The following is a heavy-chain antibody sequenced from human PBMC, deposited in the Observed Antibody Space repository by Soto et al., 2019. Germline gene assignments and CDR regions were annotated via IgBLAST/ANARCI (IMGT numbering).Heavy chain of an antibody. V-gene: IGHV1-18*01. D-gene: IGHD3-16*01. J-gene: IGHJ6*02. CDR1: GYRFETYA. CDR3: ARGHELIIGPMDV. Sequence: QVQLVQSGAEVKKPGASVKVSCKSSGYRFETYAISWVRQAPGQGLEWMGWIRAYNIDTYYAQKFQDRVTMTTDTSTGTAYMELRSLRSDDPAVYSCARGHELIIGPMDVWAKGPRSPSP. CDR2: IRAYNIDT.